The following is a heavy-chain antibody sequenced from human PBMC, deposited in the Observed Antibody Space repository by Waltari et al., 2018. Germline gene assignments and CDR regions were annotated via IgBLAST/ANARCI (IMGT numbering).Heavy chain of an antibody. V-gene: IGHV3-23*01. D-gene: IGHD1-1*01. CDR2: VNNGGADT. CDR1: GFTFSGCA. CDR3: AKLAGISAWYFDY. Sequence: EVQVLESGGGLVQPGGSLRLSCAAAGFTFSGCAMSWVRQAPGKGVEWVSTVNNGGADTYYADSVRGRFTISRDNAKTTLYLQVNSLRAEDTAIYYCAKLAGISAWYFDYWGQGTLVTVSS. J-gene: IGHJ4*02.